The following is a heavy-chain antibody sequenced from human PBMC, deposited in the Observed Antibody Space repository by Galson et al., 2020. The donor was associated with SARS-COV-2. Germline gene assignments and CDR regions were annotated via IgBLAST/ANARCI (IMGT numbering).Heavy chain of an antibody. D-gene: IGHD3-10*01. Sequence: SETLSLTCGVYGESLRAYYWSWIRQPPEKGLEWIGEINHSGSRNYNPSLRSRVTMSVDTSKNQFSLRLNSVTAADTAVYYCAILEAPMVDYWDQGSLVTVSS. CDR1: GESLRAYY. CDR3: AILEAPMVDY. J-gene: IGHJ4*02. V-gene: IGHV4-34*01. CDR2: INHSGSR.